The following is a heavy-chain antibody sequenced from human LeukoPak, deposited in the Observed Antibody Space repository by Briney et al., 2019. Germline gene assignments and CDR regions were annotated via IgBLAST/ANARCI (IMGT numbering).Heavy chain of an antibody. CDR1: GYTFTGYY. D-gene: IGHD6-25*01. Sequence: ASVKVSCKASGYTFTGYYMHWVRQAPGQGLEWMGWIHPNSGGTNYAHRFQGRVTMTRDTSISTAYMELSRLRSDDAAVYYCARVPDAAFDNWGKGTLVTVSS. CDR3: ARVPDAAFDN. CDR2: IHPNSGGT. V-gene: IGHV1-2*07. J-gene: IGHJ4*02.